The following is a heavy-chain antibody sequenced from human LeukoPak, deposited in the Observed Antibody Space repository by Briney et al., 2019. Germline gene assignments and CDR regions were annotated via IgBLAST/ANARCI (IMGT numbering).Heavy chain of an antibody. J-gene: IGHJ5*02. V-gene: IGHV5-51*01. CDR1: GYSFTSYW. D-gene: IGHD6-13*01. CDR3: ARHWSSWHVNWFDP. CDR2: IYPGDSDT. Sequence: GESLKISCKGSGYSFTSYWIGWVRQMPGKGLEWMGIIYPGDSDTRYSPSFQGQVTISADKSISTAYLQWSSLKASDTAMYYCARHWSSWHVNWFDPWAREPWSPSPQ.